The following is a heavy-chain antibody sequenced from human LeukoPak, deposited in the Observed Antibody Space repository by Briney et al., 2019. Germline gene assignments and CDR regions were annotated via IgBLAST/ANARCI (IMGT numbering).Heavy chain of an antibody. V-gene: IGHV3-53*01. J-gene: IGHJ3*02. CDR3: ARDGYSYGLTAFDI. CDR1: GFTVSSNY. D-gene: IGHD5-18*01. Sequence: GGSLRLSCAASGFTVSSNYMSWVRQAPGKGLEWVSVIYSGGSTYYADSVKGRFTISRDNSKNTLYLQMNSLRAEDTAVYYCARDGYSYGLTAFDIWGQGTMVTVSS. CDR2: IYSGGST.